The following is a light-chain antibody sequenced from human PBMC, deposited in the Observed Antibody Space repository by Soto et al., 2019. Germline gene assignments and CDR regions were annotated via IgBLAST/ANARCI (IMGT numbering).Light chain of an antibody. CDR2: WAS. CDR3: QQYYNTHT. V-gene: IGKV4-1*01. CDR1: QSVLYSSNNKNY. Sequence: DIVMTQSPDSLAVSLGERATINCMSSQSVLYSSNNKNYLAWYQQKPGQPPKLLIYWASTRESGVPDRFSGSGSGTDFTLTISSLQAEDVAVYYCQQYYNTHTFGQGTKLEIK. J-gene: IGKJ2*01.